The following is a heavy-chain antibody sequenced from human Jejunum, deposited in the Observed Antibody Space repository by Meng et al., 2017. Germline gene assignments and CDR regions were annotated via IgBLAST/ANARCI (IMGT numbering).Heavy chain of an antibody. V-gene: IGHV4-39*01. CDR1: GDSVNSNSGY. J-gene: IGHJ4*02. CDR2: ISYSATT. Sequence: QLQVQGSGPGLVKPSETLSLTCTVSGDSVNSNSGYWGWIRQSPGKGLEWIGTISYSATTYYNPSLKTRVTISVDTSKNQVSLNLGSVTAADTGIYHCARHCGYRSGCHQYFDYWGQGTLVTVSS. CDR3: ARHCGYRSGCHQYFDY. D-gene: IGHD6-19*01.